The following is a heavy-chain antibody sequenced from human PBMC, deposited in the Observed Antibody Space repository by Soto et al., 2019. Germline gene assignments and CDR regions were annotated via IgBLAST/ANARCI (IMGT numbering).Heavy chain of an antibody. J-gene: IGHJ4*02. V-gene: IGHV4-59*01. CDR2: IYYSGST. CDR3: VRRWGGTFDY. D-gene: IGHD2-21*01. Sequence: QEQLQESGPGLVKPSETLSLTCTVSGGSISSYYWSWIRQPPGKGLEWIGYIYYSGSTNYNPSLKSRVTISVDTSKNQFSLKLSSVTAADTAVYYCVRRWGGTFDYWGQGTLVTVSS. CDR1: GGSISSYY.